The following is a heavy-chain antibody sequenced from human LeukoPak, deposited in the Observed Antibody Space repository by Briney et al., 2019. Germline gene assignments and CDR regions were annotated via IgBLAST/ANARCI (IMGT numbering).Heavy chain of an antibody. Sequence: GGSLRLSCAASGFTFSSYAMHWVRQAPGKGLEYVSAISSNGGSTYYANSVKGRFTISRDNSKNTLYLQMGSLRAEDMAVYYCARAVSGSYTYWGQGTLVTVSS. CDR1: GFTFSSYA. V-gene: IGHV3-64*01. CDR2: ISSNGGST. D-gene: IGHD1-26*01. J-gene: IGHJ4*02. CDR3: ARAVSGSYTY.